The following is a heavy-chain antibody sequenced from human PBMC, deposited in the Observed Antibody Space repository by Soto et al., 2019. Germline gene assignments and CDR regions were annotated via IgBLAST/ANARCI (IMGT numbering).Heavy chain of an antibody. J-gene: IGHJ4*02. CDR3: AREVQVHTPAFVY. D-gene: IGHD3-10*01. CDR2: ISPLFGAA. V-gene: IGHV1-69*19. CDR1: VGTFNTYA. Sequence: QVQLVQSGAAMTQPGSSVKVSCQSSVGTFNTYAMNWVRQAPGQGPEWMGDISPLFGAANYAPKFQGRVTLPAAESTGTSYMQLSSLTSEDTALYFCAREVQVHTPAFVYWGQGTLVTVSS.